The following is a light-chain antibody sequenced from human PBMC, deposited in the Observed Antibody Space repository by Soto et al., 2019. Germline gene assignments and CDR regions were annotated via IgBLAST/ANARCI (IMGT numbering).Light chain of an antibody. CDR2: KVD. CDR3: SSYTTVPSPQWV. CDR1: SSDLGGLNY. J-gene: IGLJ3*02. Sequence: QSALTQPASVSGSPGQSITIPCSGRSSDLGGLNYVSWYQQHPGKVPKLIIYKVDNRPSGISDCFSASKSGNTASLTISGLQAADEAHYYCSSYTTVPSPQWVFAGGTKLTVL. V-gene: IGLV2-14*01.